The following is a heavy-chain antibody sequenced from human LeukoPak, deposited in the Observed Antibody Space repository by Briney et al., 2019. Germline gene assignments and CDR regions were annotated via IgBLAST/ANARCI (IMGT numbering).Heavy chain of an antibody. J-gene: IGHJ4*02. CDR1: GFTFSDYS. V-gene: IGHV3-48*01. CDR2: IGGRGDGI. CDR3: AREIPGRIAADC. Sequence: GGSLRLSCAASGFTFSDYSMNWVRQAPGKGLEWISYIGGRGDGISYADSVKGRFTISRDNARNSLFLQMNRLRGEDTAIYFCAREIPGRIAADCWGQGTLVTVSS. D-gene: IGHD2-15*01.